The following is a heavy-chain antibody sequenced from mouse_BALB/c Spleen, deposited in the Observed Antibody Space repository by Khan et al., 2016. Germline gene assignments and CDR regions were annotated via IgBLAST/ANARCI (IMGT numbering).Heavy chain of an antibody. D-gene: IGHD4-1*01. J-gene: IGHJ3*01. CDR1: GFTFTDYY. Sequence: EVELVESGGGLVQPGGSLRLSCATSGFTFTDYYMSWVRQPPGKALEWLGFIRNKANGYTTEYSASVKGRFNTSRDNSQSILYLQMNTLRAEDIATFYCARDELGRFAYWGQGTLVTVSA. V-gene: IGHV7-3*02. CDR3: ARDELGRFAY. CDR2: IRNKANGYTT.